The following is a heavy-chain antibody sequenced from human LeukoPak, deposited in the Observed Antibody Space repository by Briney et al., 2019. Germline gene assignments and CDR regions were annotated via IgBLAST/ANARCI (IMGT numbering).Heavy chain of an antibody. J-gene: IGHJ4*02. V-gene: IGHV3-9*01. Sequence: GGSLRLSCAPSGFTFDDYAMHWVRQAPGKGLEWVSGISWNSGSIGYADSVKGRFTISSDNDKNSLYLQMNRLRAQDTALYYCAKDTGSYPKYYFDYWGQGTLITVSS. CDR1: GFTFDDYA. D-gene: IGHD1-26*01. CDR2: ISWNSGSI. CDR3: AKDTGSYPKYYFDY.